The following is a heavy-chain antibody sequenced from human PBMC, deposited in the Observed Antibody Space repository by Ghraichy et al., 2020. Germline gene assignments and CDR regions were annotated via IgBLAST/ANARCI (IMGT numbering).Heavy chain of an antibody. V-gene: IGHV3-30*18. D-gene: IGHD6-19*01. J-gene: IGHJ4*02. CDR2: ISYDGSNK. CDR3: AKDPLRYSSGWYLDY. CDR1: GFTFSSYG. Sequence: GGSLRLSCAASGFTFSSYGMHWVRQAPGKGLEWVAVISYDGSNKYYADSVKGRFTISRDNSKNTLYLQMNSLRAEDTAVYYCAKDPLRYSSGWYLDYWGQGTLVTVSS.